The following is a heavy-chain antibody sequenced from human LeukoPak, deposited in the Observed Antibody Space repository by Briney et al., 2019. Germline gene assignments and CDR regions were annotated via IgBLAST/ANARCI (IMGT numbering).Heavy chain of an antibody. Sequence: ASVKVSCKASGYTFTSYDINWVRQATGQGLGWMGIINPSGGSTSYAQKFQGRVTMTRDTSTSTVYMELSSLRSEDTAVYYCASAAAGTADYWGQGTLVTVSS. D-gene: IGHD6-13*01. J-gene: IGHJ4*02. CDR3: ASAAAGTADY. CDR2: INPSGGST. CDR1: GYTFTSYD. V-gene: IGHV1-46*03.